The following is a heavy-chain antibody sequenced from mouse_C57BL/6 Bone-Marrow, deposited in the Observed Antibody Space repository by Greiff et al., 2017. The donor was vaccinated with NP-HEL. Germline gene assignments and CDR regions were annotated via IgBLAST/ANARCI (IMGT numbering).Heavy chain of an antibody. CDR2: IWSDGST. Sequence: QVQLKESGPGLVAPSQSLSITCTVSGFSLTSYGVHWVRQPPGKGLEWLVVIWSDGSTTYNSALKSRLSISKDNSKSQVFLKMNSLQTDDTAMYYCARHSYYYGTFYAMDYWGQGTSVTVSS. J-gene: IGHJ4*01. CDR3: ARHSYYYGTFYAMDY. D-gene: IGHD1-1*01. CDR1: GFSLTSYG. V-gene: IGHV2-6-1*01.